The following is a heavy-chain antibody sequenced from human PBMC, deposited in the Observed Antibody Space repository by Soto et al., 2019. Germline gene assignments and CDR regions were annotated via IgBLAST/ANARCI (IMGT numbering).Heavy chain of an antibody. CDR2: IYYSGST. J-gene: IGHJ5*02. D-gene: IGHD3-10*01. Sequence: SETLSLTCTVSGGYISSYYWSWIRQPPGKGLEWIGYIYYSGSTNYNPSLKSRVTISVDTSKNQFSLKLSSVTAADTAVYYCARLYADYYGSGSYYPGGFDPWGQGTLVTVSS. CDR1: GGYISSYY. V-gene: IGHV4-59*01. CDR3: ARLYADYYGSGSYYPGGFDP.